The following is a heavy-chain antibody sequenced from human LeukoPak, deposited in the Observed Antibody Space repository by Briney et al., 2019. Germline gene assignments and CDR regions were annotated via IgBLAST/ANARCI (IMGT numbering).Heavy chain of an antibody. Sequence: GASVKVSCKASGGTFSSYAISWVRQAPGQGLEWMGGIIPTFGTANYAQKFQGRVTITTDESTSTAYMELSSLRSEDTAVYYCARDGYSYGYRAFDIWGQGTMVTVSS. CDR1: GGTFSSYA. CDR2: IIPTFGTA. CDR3: ARDGYSYGYRAFDI. J-gene: IGHJ3*02. D-gene: IGHD5-18*01. V-gene: IGHV1-69*05.